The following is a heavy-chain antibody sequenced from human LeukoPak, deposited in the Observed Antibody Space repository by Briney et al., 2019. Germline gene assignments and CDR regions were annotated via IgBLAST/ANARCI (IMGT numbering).Heavy chain of an antibody. Sequence: GGSLRLSCAASGFTFSSSWMSRVRQAPGKGLEWVANIKKDGSETYYVDSVKGRFTISRDNAKNSLYLQMNSLRAEDTAIYYCARGRYSSTTYYFDSWGQGTLVTVSS. CDR2: IKKDGSET. D-gene: IGHD6-13*01. V-gene: IGHV3-7*03. J-gene: IGHJ4*02. CDR1: GFTFSSSW. CDR3: ARGRYSSTTYYFDS.